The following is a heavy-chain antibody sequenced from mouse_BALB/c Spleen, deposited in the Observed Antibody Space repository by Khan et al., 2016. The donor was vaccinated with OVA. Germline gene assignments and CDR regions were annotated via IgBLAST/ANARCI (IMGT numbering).Heavy chain of an antibody. Sequence: EVKLVESGPGLLKPSQSLSLTCAVTGYSITNDYAWNWIRQFPGNKLEWMAYISYSGSSTSRPSLTSRISITRDAFNNQFFLQLNSVTTEDTATYSCASGRLLLRYPDYFDYWGQGTTLTVSS. CDR2: ISYSGSS. CDR3: ASGRLLLRYPDYFDY. J-gene: IGHJ2*01. D-gene: IGHD1-1*01. CDR1: GYSITNDYA. V-gene: IGHV3-2*02.